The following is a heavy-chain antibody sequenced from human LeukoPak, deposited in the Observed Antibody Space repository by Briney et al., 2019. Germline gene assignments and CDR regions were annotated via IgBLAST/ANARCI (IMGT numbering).Heavy chain of an antibody. CDR1: GGTFSSYA. D-gene: IGHD3-16*01. J-gene: IGHJ4*02. CDR3: ARVGGAGGSGNYFDY. Sequence: SVKVSCKASGGTFSSYAIRWVRQAPGQGLEWMGGIIPIFGTANYAQKFQGRVTITTDESTSTAYMELSSLRSEDTAVYYCARVGGAGGSGNYFDYWGQGTQVTVSS. CDR2: IIPIFGTA. V-gene: IGHV1-69*05.